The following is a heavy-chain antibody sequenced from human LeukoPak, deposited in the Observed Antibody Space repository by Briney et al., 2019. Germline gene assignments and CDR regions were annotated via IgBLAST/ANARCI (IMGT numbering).Heavy chain of an antibody. Sequence: PGGSLRLSCAASGFTFSSYEMNWVRQAPGKGLEWVSSISSSSSYIYYADSVKGRFTISRDNAKNSLYLQMNSLRAEDTAVYYCARDPTYGDYSYFDYWGQGTLVTVSS. J-gene: IGHJ4*02. CDR2: ISSSSSYI. CDR3: ARDPTYGDYSYFDY. V-gene: IGHV3-21*01. CDR1: GFTFSSYE. D-gene: IGHD4-17*01.